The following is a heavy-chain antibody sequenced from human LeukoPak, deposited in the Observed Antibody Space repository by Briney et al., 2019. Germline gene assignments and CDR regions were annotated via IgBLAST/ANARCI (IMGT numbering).Heavy chain of an antibody. CDR3: ARGQARLAWFDP. V-gene: IGHV4-39*07. CDR2: IYYSGST. CDR1: GDSISSSSSY. D-gene: IGHD6-19*01. J-gene: IGHJ5*02. Sequence: SETLSLTCTVSGDSISSSSSYWGWIRQPPGEGLEWIGSIYYSGSTYYNPSLKSRVTMSVDTSKNQFSLRLRSVTAADTAVYYCARGQARLAWFDPWGQGTLVTVSS.